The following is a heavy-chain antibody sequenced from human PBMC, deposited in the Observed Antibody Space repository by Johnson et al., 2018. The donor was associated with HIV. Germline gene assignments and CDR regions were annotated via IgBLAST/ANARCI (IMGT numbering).Heavy chain of an antibody. CDR3: AKEKGSSRWSGVDAFDI. J-gene: IGHJ3*02. Sequence: VLLVESGGGVVRPGGSLRLSCAASGFTFDDYGMRWVRQAPGKGLAWVSAISCDGGSTGYADSVKGRFTISRDNSKNSLYLQMNSLRAEDTALYYCAKEKGSSRWSGVDAFDIWGKGTMVTVSS. D-gene: IGHD6-13*01. CDR2: ISCDGGST. CDR1: GFTFDDYG. V-gene: IGHV3-20*04.